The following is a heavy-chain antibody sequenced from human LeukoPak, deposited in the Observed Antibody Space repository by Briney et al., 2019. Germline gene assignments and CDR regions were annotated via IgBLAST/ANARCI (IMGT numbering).Heavy chain of an antibody. D-gene: IGHD5-24*01. CDR2: INPNSGGT. CDR3: VSSRRDGYNWEYFDY. J-gene: IGHJ4*02. V-gene: IGHV1-2*02. CDR1: GYTFTGYY. Sequence: ASVKVSCKASGYTFTGYYMHWVRQAPGQGLEWMGWINPNSGGTNYAQKFQGRVTMTRDTSISTAYMELSRLRSDDTAVYYCVSSRRDGYNWEYFDYWGQGTLVTVSS.